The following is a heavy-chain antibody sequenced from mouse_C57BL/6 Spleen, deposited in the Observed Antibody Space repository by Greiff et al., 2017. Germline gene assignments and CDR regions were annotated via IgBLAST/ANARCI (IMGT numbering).Heavy chain of an antibody. D-gene: IGHD2-3*01. Sequence: QVQLQQSGAELAKPGASVKLSCKASGYTFTSYWMHWVKQRPGQGLEWIGYIIPSSGYTKYNQKFKDKATLTADKSSSTAYMQLSSLTYDDSAVYYCAKAGWTYAMDYWGQGTSVTVSS. CDR2: IIPSSGYT. V-gene: IGHV1-7*01. J-gene: IGHJ4*01. CDR1: GYTFTSYW. CDR3: AKAGWTYAMDY.